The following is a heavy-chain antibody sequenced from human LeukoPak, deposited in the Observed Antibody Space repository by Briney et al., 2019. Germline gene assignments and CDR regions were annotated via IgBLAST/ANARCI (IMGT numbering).Heavy chain of an antibody. CDR1: GGSISSYY. V-gene: IGHV4-59*01. D-gene: IGHD3-10*01. Sequence: SETLSLTCTVSGGSISSYYWSWIRQPPGKGLEWIGYIYYSGSTNYNPSLKSRVTISVDTSKNQFSLKLSSVTATDTAVYYCARAHYYGAIYWGQGTLVTVSS. CDR3: ARAHYYGAIY. CDR2: IYYSGST. J-gene: IGHJ4*02.